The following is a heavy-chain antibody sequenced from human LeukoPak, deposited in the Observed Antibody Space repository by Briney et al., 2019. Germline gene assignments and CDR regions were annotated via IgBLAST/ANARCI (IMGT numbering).Heavy chain of an antibody. CDR2: IDRDGSRI. CDR1: GFTFSSYW. V-gene: IGHV3-74*01. Sequence: GGSLRLSCAVSGFTFSSYWMHWVRQAPGKGLVWVSRIDRDGSRINYADSVKGRFTISRDNSKNTLYLQMNSLRAEDTAVYYCARGQLEWENYYYGMDVWGQGTTVTVSS. D-gene: IGHD1-1*01. CDR3: ARGQLEWENYYYGMDV. J-gene: IGHJ6*02.